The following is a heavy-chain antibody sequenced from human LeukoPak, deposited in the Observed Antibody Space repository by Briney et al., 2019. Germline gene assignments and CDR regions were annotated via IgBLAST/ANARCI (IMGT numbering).Heavy chain of an antibody. Sequence: GGSLRLSCAASGFTFSDYYMSWVRQAPGKGLEWVSHIRSGGSDIYYAASVRRRFSPSRDTAKNSLYLRKKRLRAESTGVYYSARGHYGMDVWGEGTTVTVSS. CDR2: IRSGGSDI. V-gene: IGHV3-11*01. J-gene: IGHJ6*02. CDR3: ARGHYGMDV. CDR1: GFTFSDYY.